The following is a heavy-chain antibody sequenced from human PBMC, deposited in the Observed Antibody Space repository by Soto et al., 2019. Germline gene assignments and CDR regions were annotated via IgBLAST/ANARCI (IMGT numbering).Heavy chain of an antibody. Sequence: SETLSLTCAVYGGSFSDYYWSWIRQSPGKWLEWIGEINRSGSTKYNPSLKSRVTMSVDRSKTQISLKLSSVTAADTAVYYCARPSWNYVAFDIWGQGXVVTV. J-gene: IGHJ3*02. CDR2: INRSGST. D-gene: IGHD1-7*01. V-gene: IGHV4-34*01. CDR3: ARPSWNYVAFDI. CDR1: GGSFSDYY.